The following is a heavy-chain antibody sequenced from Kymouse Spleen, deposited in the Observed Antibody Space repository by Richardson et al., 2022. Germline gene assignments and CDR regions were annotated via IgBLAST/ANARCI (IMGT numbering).Heavy chain of an antibody. V-gene: IGHV4-39*01. D-gene: IGHD1-26*01. CDR2: IYYSGST. Sequence: QLQLQESGPGLVKPSETLSLTCTVSGGSISSSSYYWGWIRQPPGKGLEWIGSIYYSGSTYYNPSLKSRVTISVDTSKNQFSLKLSSVTAADTAVYYCARGVGATTYYYYGMDVWGQGTTVTVSS. J-gene: IGHJ6*02. CDR1: GGSISSSSYY. CDR3: ARGVGATTYYYYGMDV.